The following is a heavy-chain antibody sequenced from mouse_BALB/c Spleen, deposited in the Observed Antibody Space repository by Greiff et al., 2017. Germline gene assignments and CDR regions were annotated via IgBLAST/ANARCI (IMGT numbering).Heavy chain of an antibody. D-gene: IGHD1-1*01. J-gene: IGHJ1*01. CDR1: GYTFTSYW. CDR2: IYPGDGDT. V-gene: IGHV1-87*01. CDR3: ARRHYYGSSHFDV. Sequence: VQLQESGAELARPGASVKLSCKASGYTFTSYWMQWVKQRPGQGLEWIGAIYPGDGDTRYTQKFKGKATLTADKSSSTAYMQLSSLASEDSAVYYCARRHYYGSSHFDVWGAGTTVTVSS.